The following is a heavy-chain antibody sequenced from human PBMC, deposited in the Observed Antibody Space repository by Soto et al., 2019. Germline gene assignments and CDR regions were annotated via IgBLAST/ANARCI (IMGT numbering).Heavy chain of an antibody. J-gene: IGHJ4*02. CDR1: GFTFSSYA. D-gene: IGHD6-19*01. Sequence: EVQLLESGGGLVQPGGSLRLSCAASGFTFSSYAMSWVRQAPGKGLEWVSAISGSGGSTYYADSVKGRFTISRDNSKNKLYLQMDSLRAEDTAVYYCAKKGGVAVAGTSFGYWGQGTLVTVSS. CDR3: AKKGGVAVAGTSFGY. V-gene: IGHV3-23*01. CDR2: ISGSGGST.